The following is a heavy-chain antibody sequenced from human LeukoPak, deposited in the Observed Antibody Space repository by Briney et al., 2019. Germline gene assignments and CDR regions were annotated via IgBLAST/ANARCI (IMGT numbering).Heavy chain of an antibody. D-gene: IGHD2-15*01. CDR3: ARRAAGDY. Sequence: GGSLRLSCAAPGFTFSSYSMNWVRKAPGKGLEWVSYISSSSSAIYYADSVKGRFTISRDNAKNSLYLQMNSLRAEDTAVYYCARRAAGDYWGQGTLVTVSS. J-gene: IGHJ4*02. V-gene: IGHV3-48*04. CDR2: ISSSSSAI. CDR1: GFTFSSYS.